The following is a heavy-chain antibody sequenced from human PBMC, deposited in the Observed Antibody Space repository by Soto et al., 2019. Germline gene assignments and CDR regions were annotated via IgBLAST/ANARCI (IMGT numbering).Heavy chain of an antibody. CDR2: INWNGGST. D-gene: IGHD2-15*01. V-gene: IGHV3-20*04. CDR1: GFPFDDYG. Sequence: GGSLRLSCAASGFPFDDYGMSWVRQAPGKGLEWVSGINWNGGSTGYADSVKGRFTISRDNAKNSLYLQMNSLRAEDTALYYCARGYCSGGSCSYYYYGMDVWGQGTTVTVSS. CDR3: ARGYCSGGSCSYYYYGMDV. J-gene: IGHJ6*02.